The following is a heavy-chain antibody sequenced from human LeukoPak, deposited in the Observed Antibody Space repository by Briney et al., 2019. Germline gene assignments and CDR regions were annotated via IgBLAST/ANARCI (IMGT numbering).Heavy chain of an antibody. J-gene: IGHJ5*02. CDR1: GDSISSYY. Sequence: SETLSLTCSVSGDSISSYYWSWIRQPPGKGLEWIGYIYYSGSTNYNPFLKSRVTISVDTSKNQFSLKLSSVTAADTAVYYCAGTPNWFDPWGQGTLVTVSS. D-gene: IGHD2-15*01. CDR2: IYYSGST. V-gene: IGHV4-59*01. CDR3: AGTPNWFDP.